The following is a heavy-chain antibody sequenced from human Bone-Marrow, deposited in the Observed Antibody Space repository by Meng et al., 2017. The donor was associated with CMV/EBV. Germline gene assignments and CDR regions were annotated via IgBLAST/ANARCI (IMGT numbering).Heavy chain of an antibody. CDR3: ASTHTHRHCSSTSCYMFDY. V-gene: IGHV1-69*04. Sequence: SVKVSCKASGGTFSSYAISWVRQAPGQGLEWMGRIIPILGIPNYAQKFQDRVTITADKSTSTAYMELTSLRSEDTAVYYCASTHTHRHCSSTSCYMFDYWDQGTLVNVSS. J-gene: IGHJ4*02. D-gene: IGHD2-2*02. CDR1: GGTFSSYA. CDR2: IIPILGIP.